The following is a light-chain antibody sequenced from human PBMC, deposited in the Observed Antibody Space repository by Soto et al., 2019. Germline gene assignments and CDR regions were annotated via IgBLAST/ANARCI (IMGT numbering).Light chain of an antibody. CDR1: QSVSSD. J-gene: IGKJ1*01. V-gene: IGKV3-15*01. CDR3: KKCDNWHQK. CDR2: GAY. Sequence: EIVLTHSPATLSAPPVERANLSCSASQSVSSDLAWYQHKPGQANRIIIYGAYTRATGIKARFSGRGSGTEFTLTIRSMQSVDFAVYYCKKCDNWHQKFGKGNKVDIK.